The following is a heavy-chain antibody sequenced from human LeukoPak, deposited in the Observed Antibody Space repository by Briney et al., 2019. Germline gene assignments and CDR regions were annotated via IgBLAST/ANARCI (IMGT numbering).Heavy chain of an antibody. Sequence: GGSLRLSCAASGFTFSSYDMSWVRQAPGKGLEWVSTFTSSSSSTYYADSVKGRFTISRDNSKNTLYLQMNSLRAEDTAVYYCAKDDNYIRFLSWGQGTLVTVSS. CDR3: AKDDNYIRFLS. J-gene: IGHJ5*02. CDR1: GFTFSSYD. D-gene: IGHD3-16*01. CDR2: FTSSSSST. V-gene: IGHV3-23*01.